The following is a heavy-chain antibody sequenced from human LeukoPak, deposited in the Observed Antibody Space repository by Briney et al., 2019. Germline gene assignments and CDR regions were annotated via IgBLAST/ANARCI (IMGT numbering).Heavy chain of an antibody. D-gene: IGHD6-6*01. CDR2: INHSGST. V-gene: IGHV4-34*01. CDR3: ARGERRGVAARQLDY. Sequence: SETLSLTCAVYGGSFSGYYWSWIRQPPGKGLEWIGEINHSGSTNYNPSLKSRVTISVDTSKNQFSLKLSSVTAADTAVYYCARGERRGVAARQLDYWGQGTLVTVSS. J-gene: IGHJ4*02. CDR1: GGSFSGYY.